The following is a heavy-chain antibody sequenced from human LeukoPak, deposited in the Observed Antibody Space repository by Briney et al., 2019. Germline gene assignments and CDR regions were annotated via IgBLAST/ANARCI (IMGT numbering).Heavy chain of an antibody. Sequence: GGSLRLSCAASGFTFSSYAMHWVRQAPGKGLEWVAVISYDGSNKYYADSVKGRFTISRDNSKNTLYLQMNSLRAEDTAVYYCARDSGSSEYYFDYWGQGTLVTVSS. CDR2: ISYDGSNK. CDR3: ARDSGSSEYYFDY. D-gene: IGHD1-26*01. V-gene: IGHV3-30-3*01. CDR1: GFTFSSYA. J-gene: IGHJ4*02.